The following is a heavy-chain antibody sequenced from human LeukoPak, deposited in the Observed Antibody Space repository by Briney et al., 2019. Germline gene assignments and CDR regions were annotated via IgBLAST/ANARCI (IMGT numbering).Heavy chain of an antibody. J-gene: IGHJ4*02. CDR1: GGSISTYD. D-gene: IGHD1-26*01. CDR2: IQNSGST. CDR3: ARNGGSYSFDY. V-gene: IGHV4-59*01. Sequence: PSETLSLTCTVSGGSISTYDWSWIRQPPGKGLEWIAYIQNSGSTNYNPSLKSRVTISVDTSKNQFSLKLSSVTAADTAVYYCARNGGSYSFDYWGQGTLVTVSS.